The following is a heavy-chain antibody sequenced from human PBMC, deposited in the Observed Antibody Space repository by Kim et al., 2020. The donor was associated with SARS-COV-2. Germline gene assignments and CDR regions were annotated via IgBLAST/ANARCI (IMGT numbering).Heavy chain of an antibody. Sequence: FQGRVTITADKSTSTAYMELSSLRSEDTAVYYCAVGLVVPAAMPFYYFDYWGQGTLVTVSS. CDR3: AVGLVVPAAMPFYYFDY. J-gene: IGHJ4*02. D-gene: IGHD2-2*01. V-gene: IGHV1-69*02.